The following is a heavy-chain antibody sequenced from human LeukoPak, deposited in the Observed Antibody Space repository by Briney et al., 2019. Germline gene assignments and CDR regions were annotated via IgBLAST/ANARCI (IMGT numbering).Heavy chain of an antibody. J-gene: IGHJ4*02. Sequence: ASVKVSCKASGYTFTGYYMHWVRQAPGQGLEWMGWINPNSGGTNYAQKFQGRVTMTRDTSISTAYMELSRLRPDDTAVYYCARRGDGYKPFDYWGQGTLVTVSS. V-gene: IGHV1-2*02. CDR2: INPNSGGT. D-gene: IGHD5-24*01. CDR3: ARRGDGYKPFDY. CDR1: GYTFTGYY.